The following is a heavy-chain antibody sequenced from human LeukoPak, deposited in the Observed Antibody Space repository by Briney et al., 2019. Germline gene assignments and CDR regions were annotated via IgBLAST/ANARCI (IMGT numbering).Heavy chain of an antibody. J-gene: IGHJ4*02. CDR1: GGTFSSYA. CDR2: IIPIFGTA. CDR3: AREGYYDSSGYYTPLDY. D-gene: IGHD3-22*01. Sequence: SVKVSCKASGGTFSSYAISWVRQAPGQGLEWMGGIIPIFGTANYAQKFQGRVTITADESTSTAYMELSSLRSEDTAVYYCAREGYYDSSGYYTPLDYWGQGTLVTVSS. V-gene: IGHV1-69*13.